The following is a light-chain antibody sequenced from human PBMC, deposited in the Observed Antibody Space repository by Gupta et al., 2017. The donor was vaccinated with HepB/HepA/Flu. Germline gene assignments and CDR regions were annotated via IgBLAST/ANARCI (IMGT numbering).Light chain of an antibody. J-gene: IGLJ2*01. CDR3: AAWDTSRNAVV. Sequence: SVLTQSTSISGTPGQRVTISCSGSSSNVGSNNVNWYQQFPGTAPKLLIYYNDERPSGVPDRISGSKSGTSASLAISGLQAEDEADYYCAAWDTSRNAVVFGGGTKLTVL. CDR2: YND. CDR1: SSNVGSNN. V-gene: IGLV1-44*01.